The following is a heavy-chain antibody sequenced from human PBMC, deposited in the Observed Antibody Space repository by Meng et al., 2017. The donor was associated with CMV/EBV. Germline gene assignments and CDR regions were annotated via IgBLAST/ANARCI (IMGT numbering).Heavy chain of an antibody. CDR1: GGSISSSSYY. Sequence: LRLSCTVSGGSISSSSYYWGWIRQPPGKGLEWIGSIYYSGSTYYNPSLKSRVTISVDTSKNQFSLKLSSVTAADTAVYYCARDYSPRITMIVVAHLGYWGQGTLVTVSS. CDR3: ARDYSPRITMIVVAHLGY. V-gene: IGHV4-39*07. J-gene: IGHJ4*02. CDR2: IYYSGST. D-gene: IGHD3-22*01.